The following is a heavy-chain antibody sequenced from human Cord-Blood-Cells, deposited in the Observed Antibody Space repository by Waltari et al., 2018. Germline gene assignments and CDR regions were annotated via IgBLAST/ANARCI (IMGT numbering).Heavy chain of an antibody. D-gene: IGHD2-2*01. CDR2: IIPILGIA. V-gene: IGHV1-69*09. CDR3: AREDCSSTSCYRRYFDL. CDR1: GGTFSSYA. J-gene: IGHJ2*01. Sequence: QVQLVQSGAEVKKPGSSVKVSCKASGGTFSSYAISWVRQAPGKGLGWMGRIIPILGIANYSQKFQGRGTITADKCTSTAYMELSSLRSEDTAVYYCAREDCSSTSCYRRYFDLWGRGTLVTVSS.